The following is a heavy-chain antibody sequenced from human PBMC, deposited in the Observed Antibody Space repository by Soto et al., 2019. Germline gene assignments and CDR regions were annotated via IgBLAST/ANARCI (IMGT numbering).Heavy chain of an antibody. CDR2: INPNSGGT. D-gene: IGHD2-2*01. V-gene: IGHV1-2*02. Sequence: GASVKVSCKASGYTFTGYYMHWVRQAPGQGLEWMGWINPNSGGTNYAQKFQGRVTMTRDTSISTAYMELSRLRSDDTAVYYCARGGVPIVVVPAARVWFDPWGQGTLVTVSS. CDR3: ARGGVPIVVVPAARVWFDP. CDR1: GYTFTGYY. J-gene: IGHJ5*02.